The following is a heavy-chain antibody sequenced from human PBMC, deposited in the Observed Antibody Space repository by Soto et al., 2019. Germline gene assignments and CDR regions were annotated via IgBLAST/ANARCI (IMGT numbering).Heavy chain of an antibody. D-gene: IGHD3-22*01. CDR1: GGTFSSYA. V-gene: IGHV1-69*06. J-gene: IGHJ6*02. Sequence: EASVKVSCKASGGTFSSYAISWVRQAPGQGLEWMGGIIPIFGTANYAQKFQGRVTITADKSTSTAYMELSSLRSEDTAVYYCARERALYDSSGYYYYYYYGMDVWGQGTTVTVSS. CDR2: IIPIFGTA. CDR3: ARERALYDSSGYYYYYYYGMDV.